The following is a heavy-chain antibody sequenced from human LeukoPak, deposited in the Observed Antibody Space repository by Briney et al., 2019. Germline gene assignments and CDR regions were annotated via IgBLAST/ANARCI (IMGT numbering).Heavy chain of an antibody. J-gene: IGHJ6*03. CDR1: GFTFSSYS. CDR3: ARGQLYYYYYYHMDV. CDR2: ISSSSSTI. V-gene: IGHV3-48*01. Sequence: GGSLRLSCAASGFTFSSYSMNWVRQAPGKGLEWVSYISSSSSTIYYADSVKGRFTISRDNAKNSLYLQMNSLRAEDTAVYYCARGQLYYYYYYHMDVWGKGTTVTVSS. D-gene: IGHD6-13*01.